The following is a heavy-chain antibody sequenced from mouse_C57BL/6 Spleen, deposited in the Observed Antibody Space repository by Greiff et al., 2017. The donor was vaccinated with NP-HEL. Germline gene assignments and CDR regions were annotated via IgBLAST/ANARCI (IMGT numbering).Heavy chain of an antibody. J-gene: IGHJ3*01. CDR2: INPNYGTT. CDR1: GYSFTDYN. Sequence: EVKLMESGPELVKPGASVKISCKASGYSFTDYNMNWVKQSNGKSLEWIGVINPNYGTTSYNQKFKGKATLTVDQSSSTAYMQLNSLTSEDSAVYYCARSGIITTVGAYWGQGTLVTVSA. CDR3: ARSGIITTVGAY. V-gene: IGHV1-39*01. D-gene: IGHD1-1*01.